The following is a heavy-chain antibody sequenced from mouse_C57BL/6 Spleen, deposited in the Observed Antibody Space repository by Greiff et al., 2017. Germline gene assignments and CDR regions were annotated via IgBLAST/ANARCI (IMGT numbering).Heavy chain of an antibody. D-gene: IGHD1-1*01. CDR2: ISYDGSN. V-gene: IGHV3-6*01. J-gene: IGHJ4*01. CDR1: GYSITSGYY. CDR3: ARDLTTVVGDFDYAMDY. Sequence: EVKLQESGPGLVKPSQSLSLTCSVTGYSITSGYYWNWIRQFPGNKLEWMGYISYDGSNNYNPSLKNRISITRDTSKNQFFLKLNSVTTEDTATYYCARDLTTVVGDFDYAMDYWGQGTSVTVSS.